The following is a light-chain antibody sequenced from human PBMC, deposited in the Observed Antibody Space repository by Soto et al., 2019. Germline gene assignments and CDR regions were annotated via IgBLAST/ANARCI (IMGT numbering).Light chain of an antibody. CDR1: NIGSKS. CDR3: QVWETTTDPDVV. J-gene: IGLJ2*01. CDR2: DDS. V-gene: IGLV3-21*02. Sequence: SYELTQPPSVSVAPGQTATMTCGGNNIGSKSVHWYQQKPGRAPVLVVFDDSDRPSGIPERFSGSNSGNTATLTINRVEAGDEADYYCQVWETTTDPDVVFGGGTQLTVL.